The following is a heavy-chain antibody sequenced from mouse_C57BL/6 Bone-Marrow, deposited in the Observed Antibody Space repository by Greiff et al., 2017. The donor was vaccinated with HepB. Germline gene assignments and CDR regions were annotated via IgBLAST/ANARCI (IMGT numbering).Heavy chain of an antibody. CDR2: ISSGGSYT. CDR1: GFTFSSYG. J-gene: IGHJ1*03. V-gene: IGHV5-6*01. D-gene: IGHD1-1*01. CDR3: TSPIYYYGSSYLYWYFDV. Sequence: EVNLVESGGDLVKPGGSLKLSCAASGFTFSSYGMSWVRQTPDKRLEWVATISSGGSYTYYPDSVKGRFTISRDNAKNTLYLQMSSLKSEDTAMYYCTSPIYYYGSSYLYWYFDVWGTGTTVTVSS.